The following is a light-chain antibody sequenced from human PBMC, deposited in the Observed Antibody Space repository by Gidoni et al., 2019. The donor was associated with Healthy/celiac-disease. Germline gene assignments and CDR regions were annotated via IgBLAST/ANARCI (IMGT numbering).Light chain of an antibody. CDR1: QDISNY. CDR3: QQYDNHPIT. V-gene: IGKV1-33*01. J-gene: IGKJ5*01. Sequence: QMTQSPSSLSASVGDRVTITCQASQDISNYLNWYQQKPGKAPKLLIYDASNLETGVPSRFSGSGSGTDFTFTISSLQSEDIATYYCQQYDNHPITFGQXTRLEIK. CDR2: DAS.